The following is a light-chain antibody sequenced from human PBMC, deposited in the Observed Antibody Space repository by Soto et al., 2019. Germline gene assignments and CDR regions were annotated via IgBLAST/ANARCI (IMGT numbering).Light chain of an antibody. Sequence: DIQMPQSPSSLSASVGDRVPITCRASQSISSYLNWYQQKPGKAPKLLIYAASSLQSGVQSRFSGSGSVTDFTLTNSSLQTEDFANYYCQQSYSNPLTFGGGTKVEIK. CDR2: AAS. CDR3: QQSYSNPLT. V-gene: IGKV1-39*01. J-gene: IGKJ4*01. CDR1: QSISSY.